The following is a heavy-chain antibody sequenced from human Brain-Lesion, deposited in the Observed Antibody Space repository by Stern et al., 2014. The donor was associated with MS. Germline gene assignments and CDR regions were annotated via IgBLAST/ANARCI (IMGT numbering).Heavy chain of an antibody. CDR3: ARDCGVPNCGGVRGYNYYYGMDV. CDR1: GFSFSSYW. V-gene: IGHV3-7*01. CDR2: IKKDGSEK. J-gene: IGHJ6*02. Sequence: VQLVESGGGLVQPGGSLRLSCAASGFSFSSYWMTWVRQAPGKGLEWGANIKKDGSEKYYVDSVKGRFTISRDNVKNSLYLQMNSLRAEDTSVYYCARDCGVPNCGGVRGYNYYYGMDVWGQGTTVTVSS. D-gene: IGHD2-21*01.